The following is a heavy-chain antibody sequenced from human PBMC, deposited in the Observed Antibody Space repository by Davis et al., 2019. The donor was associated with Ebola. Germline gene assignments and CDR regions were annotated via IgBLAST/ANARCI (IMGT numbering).Heavy chain of an antibody. J-gene: IGHJ4*02. D-gene: IGHD3-22*01. CDR2: IYYSGST. CDR3: ARLCSYYYDSSGYYTPYYFDY. V-gene: IGHV4-31*03. CDR1: GGSISSGGYY. Sequence: SETLSLTCTVSGGSISSGGYYWSWIRQHPGKGLEWIGYIYYSGSTYYNPSLKSRVTISVDTSKNQFSLKLSSVTAADTAVYYCARLCSYYYDSSGYYTPYYFDYWGQGTLVTVSS.